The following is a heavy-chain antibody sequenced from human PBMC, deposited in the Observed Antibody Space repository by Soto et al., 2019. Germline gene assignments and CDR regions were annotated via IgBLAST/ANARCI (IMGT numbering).Heavy chain of an antibody. CDR3: ASRHSSGWTGYSSYGMDV. V-gene: IGHV1-69*06. J-gene: IGHJ6*02. CDR2: IIPIFGTA. CDR1: GGTFSSYA. Sequence: SVKVSCKASGGTFSSYAISWVRQAPGQGLEWMGGIIPIFGTANYAQKFQGRVTITADKSTSTAYMELSSLRSEDTAVYYCASRHSSGWTGYSSYGMDVWGQGTTVTVSS. D-gene: IGHD6-19*01.